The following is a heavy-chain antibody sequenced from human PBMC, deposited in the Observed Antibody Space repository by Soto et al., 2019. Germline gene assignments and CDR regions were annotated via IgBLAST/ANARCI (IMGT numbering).Heavy chain of an antibody. CDR1: GFTVSSNY. CDR2: IYSGGST. D-gene: IGHD6-19*01. V-gene: IGHV3-53*01. J-gene: IGHJ5*02. CDR3: ARGRAVAGIWAYNWFDP. Sequence: PGGSLRLSCAASGFTVSSNYMSWVRQAPGKGLEWVSVIYSGGSTYYADSVKGRFTISRDNSKNTLYLQMNSLRAEDTAVYYCARGRAVAGIWAYNWFDPWGQGTLVTVYS.